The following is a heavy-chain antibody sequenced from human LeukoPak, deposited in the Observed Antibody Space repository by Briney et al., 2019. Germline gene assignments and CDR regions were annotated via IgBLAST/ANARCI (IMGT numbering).Heavy chain of an antibody. CDR1: GFTVSSNY. CDR2: IYSGGST. Sequence: PGGSLRLSCAASGFTVSSNYMSWVRQAPGKGLEWVSVIYSGGSTYYADSVKGRFTFSRHNSKNTLYLQMNSLRAEDTAVYYCAREYYYDSSPAFDIWGQGTMVTVSS. D-gene: IGHD3-22*01. V-gene: IGHV3-53*04. J-gene: IGHJ3*02. CDR3: AREYYYDSSPAFDI.